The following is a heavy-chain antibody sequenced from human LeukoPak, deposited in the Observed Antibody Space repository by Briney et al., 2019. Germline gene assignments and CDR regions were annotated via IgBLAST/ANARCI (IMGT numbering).Heavy chain of an antibody. J-gene: IGHJ4*02. CDR1: GYTFTSYG. CDR2: TSAYNGNT. CDR3: ARDPSRITMIVVAGGGDY. D-gene: IGHD3-22*01. Sequence: ASVKVSCKASGYTFTSYGISWVRQAPGQGLEWMGWTSAYNGNTNYAQKLQGRVTMTTDTSTSTAYMELRSLRSDDTAVYYCARDPSRITMIVVAGGGDYWGQGTLVTVSS. V-gene: IGHV1-18*01.